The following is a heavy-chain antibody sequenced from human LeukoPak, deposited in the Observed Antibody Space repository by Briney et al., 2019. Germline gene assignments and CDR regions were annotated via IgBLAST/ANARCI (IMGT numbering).Heavy chain of an antibody. V-gene: IGHV1-18*01. CDR3: ARDLLGYYYARFDY. D-gene: IGHD3-10*02. CDR2: ISAYNGNT. CDR1: GYTFTSYG. J-gene: IGHJ4*02. Sequence: ASVKVSCKASGYTFTSYGISWVRQAPGQGLEWMGWISAYNGNTNYAQKLQGRVTMTTDTSTSTAYMELRSLRSDDTAVYYCARDLLGYYYARFDYWGQGTLVTVSS.